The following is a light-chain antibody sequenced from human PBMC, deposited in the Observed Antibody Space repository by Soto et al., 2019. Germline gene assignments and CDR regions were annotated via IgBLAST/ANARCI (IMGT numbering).Light chain of an antibody. Sequence: SALTQPRSVSGSPGQSVTISCTGTSSDVGGYNYVSWYQQHPGKAPKLMIYDVSKRPSGVPDRFSGSKSGNTASLTISGLQAEDGADYYCCSYAGSYVFGTGTKLTVL. CDR1: SSDVGGYNY. J-gene: IGLJ1*01. V-gene: IGLV2-11*01. CDR3: CSYAGSYV. CDR2: DVS.